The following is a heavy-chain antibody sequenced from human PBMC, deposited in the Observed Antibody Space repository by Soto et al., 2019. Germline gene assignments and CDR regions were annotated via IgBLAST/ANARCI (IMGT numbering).Heavy chain of an antibody. J-gene: IGHJ4*02. CDR2: IYSSWST. D-gene: IGHD5-18*01. Sequence: SETLSLTGTPSRGSISSSSYYWGWIRQPPGKGLEWIGTIYSSWSTYYNRSLKSRVTISVDTSNNQFSLKLSSVTAAGTAVYYCASYRGYSYGYADYWGQGTLVTVSS. CDR3: ASYRGYSYGYADY. CDR1: RGSISSSSYY. V-gene: IGHV4-39*01.